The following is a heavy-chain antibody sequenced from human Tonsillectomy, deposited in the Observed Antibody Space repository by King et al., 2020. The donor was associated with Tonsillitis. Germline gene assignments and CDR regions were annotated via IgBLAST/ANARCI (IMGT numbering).Heavy chain of an antibody. Sequence: QLQESGPGLVKPSGTLSLTCAVSGGYINSRDWWSWVRQPPGKGLEWIGEVYHSGLTHYNPSLKSRVTISLDNSKNHFSLNLSSVTAAGTAEYYCAGDRDGYNNGGGAFDVWGQGTMVSVSS. CDR2: VYHSGLT. V-gene: IGHV4-4*02. CDR1: GGYINSRDW. D-gene: IGHD5-24*01. J-gene: IGHJ3*01. CDR3: AGDRDGYNNGGGAFDV.